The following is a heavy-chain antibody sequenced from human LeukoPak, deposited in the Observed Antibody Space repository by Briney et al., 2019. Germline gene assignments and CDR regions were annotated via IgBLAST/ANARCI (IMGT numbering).Heavy chain of an antibody. J-gene: IGHJ6*03. CDR2: ISSSSTI. V-gene: IGHV3-69-1*01. CDR1: GFTFSGYS. D-gene: IGHD3-22*01. CDR3: ARERIVVVIGYYYYMDV. Sequence: GGSLRLSCAASGFTFSGYSMNWVRQAPGKGLEWVSSISSSSTIYYADSVKGRFTISRDNAKNSLYLQMNSLRAEDTAVYYCARERIVVVIGYYYYMDVWGKGTTVTVSS.